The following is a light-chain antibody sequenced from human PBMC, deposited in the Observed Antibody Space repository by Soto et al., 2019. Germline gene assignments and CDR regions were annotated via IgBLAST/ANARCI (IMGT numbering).Light chain of an antibody. CDR3: QQYYSNPPMNT. Sequence: DIVMTQSPDSLAVSLGERATINCKSSQSDLYSSNNKNYLAWYQQKPGQPPKLLIYWASTRESGVPDRFSGSGSGTDFTLTISSLQAEDVAVYYCQQYYSNPPMNTFGYGTKLEIK. J-gene: IGKJ2*01. CDR2: WAS. V-gene: IGKV4-1*01. CDR1: QSDLYSSNNKNY.